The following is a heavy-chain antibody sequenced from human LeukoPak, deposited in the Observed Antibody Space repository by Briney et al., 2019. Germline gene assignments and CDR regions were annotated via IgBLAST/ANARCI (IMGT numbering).Heavy chain of an antibody. CDR2: IYYSGST. CDR3: VRHASRGYYYYGMDA. Sequence: SQTLSLTCTVSGGSISSGDYYWSWIRQPPGKGLEWIGYIYYSGSTNYNPSLKSRVTISVDTSKNQFSLKLSSVTAADTAVYYCVRHASRGYYYYGMDAWGQGTTVTVSS. CDR1: GGSISSGDYY. V-gene: IGHV4-30-4*01. J-gene: IGHJ6*02. D-gene: IGHD3-16*01.